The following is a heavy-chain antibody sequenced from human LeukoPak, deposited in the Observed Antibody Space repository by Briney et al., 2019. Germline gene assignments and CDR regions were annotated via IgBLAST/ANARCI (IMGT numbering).Heavy chain of an antibody. D-gene: IGHD6-19*01. Sequence: SETLSLTCTVSGGSISSSSYYWGWIRQPPGKGLEWIGYTYNSGSTNYNPSLKSRVTISVDSSKNQFSLRLNSVTAADTAVYYCAKGGGWDAFDIWGQGTMVTVSS. CDR1: GGSISSSSYY. V-gene: IGHV4-61*05. CDR2: TYNSGST. CDR3: AKGGGWDAFDI. J-gene: IGHJ3*02.